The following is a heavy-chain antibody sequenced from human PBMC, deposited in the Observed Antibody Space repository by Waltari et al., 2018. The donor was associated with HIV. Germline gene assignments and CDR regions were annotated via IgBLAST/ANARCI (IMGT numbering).Heavy chain of an antibody. Sequence: QVQLQESGPGLVQPSETLSLPCTVSGGSISSYFWSWLRQPAGKGLEWIGRIYTSGSTNYNPSLKSRVTMSVDTSKNQFSLKLSSVTAADTAVYYCARDSYSSGPPGVWGQGTTVTVSS. CDR1: GGSISSYF. D-gene: IGHD6-19*01. CDR2: IYTSGST. CDR3: ARDSYSSGPPGV. J-gene: IGHJ6*02. V-gene: IGHV4-4*07.